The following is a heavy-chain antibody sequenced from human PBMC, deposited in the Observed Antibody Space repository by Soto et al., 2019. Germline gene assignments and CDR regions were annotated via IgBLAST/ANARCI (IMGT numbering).Heavy chain of an antibody. CDR2: IIPIFGTA. V-gene: IGHV1-69*13. Sequence: ASVKASWKASGGTFGSYAMRWVRQSPGQGLEWMGGIIPIFGTANYAQKFQGRVTITADESTSTAYMELRSLRSEDTAVYYCARRIAALRGAAFDTWGQGTMVTVSS. CDR3: ARRIAALRGAAFDT. J-gene: IGHJ3*02. D-gene: IGHD6-6*01. CDR1: GGTFGSYA.